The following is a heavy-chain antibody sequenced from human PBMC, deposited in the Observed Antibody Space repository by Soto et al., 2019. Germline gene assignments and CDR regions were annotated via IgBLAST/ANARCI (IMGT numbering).Heavy chain of an antibody. CDR1: GGTFSSYS. V-gene: IGHV1-69*01. D-gene: IGHD1-26*01. CDR2: IIPIFGTA. J-gene: IGHJ4*02. Sequence: QVQLVQSGAEVKKPGSSVKVSCKASGGTFSSYSINWVRQAPGQGLEWMGEIIPIFGTANYAQKFQGRVTITADESTITAYMERSSLRPEATAVYYCARDGGRNSGGIDYWGQGTLVTVSS. CDR3: ARDGGRNSGGIDY.